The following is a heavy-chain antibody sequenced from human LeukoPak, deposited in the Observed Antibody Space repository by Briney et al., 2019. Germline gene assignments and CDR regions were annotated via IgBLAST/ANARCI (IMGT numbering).Heavy chain of an antibody. D-gene: IGHD6-13*01. CDR3: ARDRGGSSWYYFDN. CDR2: TYYRSKWYN. V-gene: IGHV6-1*01. CDR1: GDSVSRDTAA. Sequence: SQTLSPTCAISGDSVSRDTAAWNWVSQSPSRGLEWLGRTYYRSKWYNDYAVSVKSRITINPDTSKNQFSLQLNSVTPEDTAVYYCARDRGGSSWYYFDNWGQGSLVTVSS. J-gene: IGHJ4*02.